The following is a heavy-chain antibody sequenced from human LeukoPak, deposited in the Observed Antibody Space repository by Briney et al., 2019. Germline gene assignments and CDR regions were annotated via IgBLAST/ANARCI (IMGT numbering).Heavy chain of an antibody. CDR2: IYWHDDQ. CDR1: GFSLSTFGVG. V-gene: IGHV2-5*01. CDR3: AHRPNFQYFFDY. J-gene: IGHJ4*02. D-gene: IGHD4/OR15-4a*01. Sequence: SGPTLVNPTQTLTLTCTFSGFSLSTFGVGVGWVRLPPGKALEWLALIYWHDDQRYSPSLKSRLTITKDTSRNQVVLTMTNMDLVDTATYYCAHRPNFQYFFDYWGQGALVTVSS.